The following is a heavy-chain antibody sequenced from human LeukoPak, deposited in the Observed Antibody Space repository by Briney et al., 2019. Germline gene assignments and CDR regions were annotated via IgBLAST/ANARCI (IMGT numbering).Heavy chain of an antibody. CDR1: GGTFSSYA. Sequence: SVKVSCKASGGTFSSYAISWVRQAPAQGLEWMGRILPILGIANYAQKFQGRVTITADKSTSTAYMELSSLRSEDTAVYYCAGSNYYDSSGSLYYFDYWGQGTLVTVSS. CDR2: ILPILGIA. J-gene: IGHJ4*02. CDR3: AGSNYYDSSGSLYYFDY. D-gene: IGHD3-22*01. V-gene: IGHV1-69*04.